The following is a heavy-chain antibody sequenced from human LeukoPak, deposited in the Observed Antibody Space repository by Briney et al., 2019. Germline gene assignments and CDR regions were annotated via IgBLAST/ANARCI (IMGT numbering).Heavy chain of an antibody. D-gene: IGHD3-22*01. Sequence: PGGSLRLSCAASGFTFSSYAMSWVRQAPGKGLEWVSAFSVGGGGGATLYADSVNGRFTISRDNSKSTLFLQMNSLRAEDTALYYCARASDSTGYPQLPFDYWGQGTLVTVSS. J-gene: IGHJ4*02. CDR3: ARASDSTGYPQLPFDY. CDR1: GFTFSSYA. CDR2: FSVGGGGGAT. V-gene: IGHV3-23*01.